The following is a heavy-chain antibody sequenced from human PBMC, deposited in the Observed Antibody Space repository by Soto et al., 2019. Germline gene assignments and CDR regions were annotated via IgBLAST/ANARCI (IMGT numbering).Heavy chain of an antibody. CDR2: IYDSGST. D-gene: IGHD1-20*01. CDR1: GGSISSYY. Sequence: SETLSLTCTVSGGSISSYYWSWIRQPPGKGLEWIGYIYDSGSTNYNPSLKSRGTISVDTSKNQFSLKLSSVTAADTAVYYCARGTRALITSFFAYWGQGIPVTVSS. J-gene: IGHJ4*02. V-gene: IGHV4-59*01. CDR3: ARGTRALITSFFAY.